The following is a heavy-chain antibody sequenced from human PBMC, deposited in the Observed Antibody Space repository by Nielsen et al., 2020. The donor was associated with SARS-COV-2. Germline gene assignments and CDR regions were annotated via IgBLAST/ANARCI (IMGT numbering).Heavy chain of an antibody. CDR2: IKQDGSEK. J-gene: IGHJ5*01. CDR3: ARGGRYCSSTSCYHNWFDP. Sequence: WIRQPPGKGLEWVANIKQDGSEKYYVDSVKGRFTISRDNAKNSLYLQMNSLRAEDTAVYYCARGGRYCSSTSCYHNWFDPWGQGTTVTVSS. D-gene: IGHD2-2*01. V-gene: IGHV3-7*03.